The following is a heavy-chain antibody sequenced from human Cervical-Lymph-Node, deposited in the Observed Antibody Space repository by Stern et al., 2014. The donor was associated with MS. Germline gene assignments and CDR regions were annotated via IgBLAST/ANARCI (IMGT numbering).Heavy chain of an antibody. CDR3: AREGGNTAEYFQH. CDR1: GFTFSSSG. V-gene: IGHV3-33*01. Sequence: LQLVESGGGVVQPGRSLRLSCAASGFTFSSSGMHWVRQAPGKGLEWLAIIYYDGSNRFYADSVKCRFTISRDNSKNTLYLQMNSLRAEDTAVYYCAREGGNTAEYFQHWGQGTLVTVSS. D-gene: IGHD4-23*01. J-gene: IGHJ1*01. CDR2: IYYDGSNR.